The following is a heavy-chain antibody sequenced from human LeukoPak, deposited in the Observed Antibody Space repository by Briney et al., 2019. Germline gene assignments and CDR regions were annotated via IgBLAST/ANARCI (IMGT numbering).Heavy chain of an antibody. CDR2: IIPIFGIA. D-gene: IGHD3-22*01. Sequence: ASVKVSCKASGGTLSSYAISWVRQAPGQGLEWMGRIIPIFGIANYAQKFQGRVTITADKSTSTAYMELSSLRSEDTAVYYCARGKYYYDRSGYLDYWGQGTLVTVSS. V-gene: IGHV1-69*04. CDR1: GGTLSSYA. J-gene: IGHJ4*02. CDR3: ARGKYYYDRSGYLDY.